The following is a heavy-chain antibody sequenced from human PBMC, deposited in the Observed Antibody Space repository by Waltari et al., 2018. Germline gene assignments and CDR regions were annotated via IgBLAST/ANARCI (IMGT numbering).Heavy chain of an antibody. CDR2: INGDGSRI. CDR3: ARGSWGSVGGAL. V-gene: IGHV3-7*03. CDR1: GFTFTNYW. Sequence: EVQVVASGGGVVQPGGSLRLSCVASGFTFTNYWMTWVRQAPGKGLEWVANINGDGSRIYYAGSVQGRFTVSRDNVKESVYLQMSSLRSDDTAVYFCARGSWGSVGGALWGQGTMVTVSP. J-gene: IGHJ4*02. D-gene: IGHD3-16*01.